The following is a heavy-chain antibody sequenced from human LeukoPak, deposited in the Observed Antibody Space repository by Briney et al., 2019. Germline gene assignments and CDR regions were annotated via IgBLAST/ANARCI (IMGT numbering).Heavy chain of an antibody. CDR1: GFTFSSYS. V-gene: IGHV3-21*01. Sequence: GGSLRLSCAASGFTFSSYSMNWVRQAPGKGLEWVSSISSSSSYIYYADSVKGRFTISRDNAKNSLYLQMNSLRAEDTAVYYCARDDQLLYEFDYWGQGTLVTASS. CDR3: ARDDQLLYEFDY. J-gene: IGHJ4*02. CDR2: ISSSSSYI. D-gene: IGHD2-2*02.